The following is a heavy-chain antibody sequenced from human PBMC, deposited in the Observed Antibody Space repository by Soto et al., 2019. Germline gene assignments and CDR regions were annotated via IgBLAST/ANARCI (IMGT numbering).Heavy chain of an antibody. CDR1: GFTFANHW. Sequence: PGGSLRLSCAVSGFTFANHWMPWLSQAPGKGLEWVSRMNSDGSTTDYADSVKGRFTVSRDNAKNTLYLQMNSLRAEDTAVYYCATAEVDYWGPGTLVTVSS. CDR3: ATAEVDY. V-gene: IGHV3-74*01. J-gene: IGHJ4*02. CDR2: MNSDGSTT.